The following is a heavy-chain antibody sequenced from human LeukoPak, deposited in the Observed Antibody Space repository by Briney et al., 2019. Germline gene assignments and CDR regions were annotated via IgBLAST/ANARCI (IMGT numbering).Heavy chain of an antibody. D-gene: IGHD6-13*01. J-gene: IGHJ4*02. V-gene: IGHV4-59*01. Sequence: SETLSLTCTVSGGSISSYYWSWIRQPPGKGLEWIGYIYYSGSTNYNPSLKSRVTISVDTSKNQFSLKLSSVTAADTAVYYCARVKQPRYYFDYWGQGTLVTASS. CDR1: GGSISSYY. CDR2: IYYSGST. CDR3: ARVKQPRYYFDY.